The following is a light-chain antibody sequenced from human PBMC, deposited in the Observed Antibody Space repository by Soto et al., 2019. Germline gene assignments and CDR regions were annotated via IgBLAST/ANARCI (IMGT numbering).Light chain of an antibody. CDR1: QDMRTY. Sequence: DIQMTQSPSPLSASIGAIVTITCRASQDMRTYLAWYQKKPGKLPELLIYAASTLQSGVPSRFSGSGSGTDFTLTISSLQPEDFATYDCRKYNSAPFTFGPGTKVDIK. CDR3: RKYNSAPFT. J-gene: IGKJ3*01. V-gene: IGKV1-27*01. CDR2: AAS.